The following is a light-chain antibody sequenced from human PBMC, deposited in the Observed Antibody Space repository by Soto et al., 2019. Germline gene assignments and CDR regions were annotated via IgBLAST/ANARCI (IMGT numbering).Light chain of an antibody. CDR2: GAS. V-gene: IGKV3-15*01. J-gene: IGKJ3*01. CDR3: QHYNNWPPV. CDR1: QSVRSN. Sequence: EIVMTQSPATLSVSPGERATLSCRASQSVRSNLAWYQQKPGQAPSLLIYGASTRATGIPARFSGSGSGTEFTLTISSLQSEDFAVYYCQHYNNWPPVFGPGTKVDIK.